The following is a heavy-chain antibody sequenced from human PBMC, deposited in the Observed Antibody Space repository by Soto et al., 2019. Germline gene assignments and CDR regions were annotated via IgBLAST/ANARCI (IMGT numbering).Heavy chain of an antibody. D-gene: IGHD6-13*01. CDR3: AREQQPGLNFDY. CDR1: GGSINSGGYY. V-gene: IGHV4-31*03. CDR2: IYYSGST. Sequence: KTSETLSLTCTVSGGSINSGGYYWSWIRQHPGKGLEWIGYIYYSGSTYYNPSLKSRVTISVDTSKNQFSLKLSSVTAADTAVYYCAREQQPGLNFDYWGQGTLVTVS. J-gene: IGHJ4*02.